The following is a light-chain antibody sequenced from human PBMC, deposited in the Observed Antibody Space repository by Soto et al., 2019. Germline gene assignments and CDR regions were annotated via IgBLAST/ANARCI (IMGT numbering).Light chain of an antibody. J-gene: IGLJ1*01. CDR2: ANS. CDR1: SSNIGAGYD. V-gene: IGLV1-40*01. CDR3: QSYDSSLTGYV. Sequence: QSVLTQPPSVSGAPGQRVTISCTGSSSNIGAGYDVHWYQQLPGTAPRLLIYANSNRPSGVPDRFSGSKSGTSASLAITGLQAEDEAYYYGQSYDSSLTGYVFGTGTKLTVL.